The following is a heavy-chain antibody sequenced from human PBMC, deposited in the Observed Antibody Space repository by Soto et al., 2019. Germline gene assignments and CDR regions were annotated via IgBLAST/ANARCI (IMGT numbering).Heavy chain of an antibody. D-gene: IGHD6-19*01. V-gene: IGHV4-34*01. J-gene: IGHJ5*02. CDR1: GGSFSGYY. CDR2: INHSGST. Sequence: TSETLSLTCAVYGGSFSGYYWSWIRQPPGKGLEWIGEINHSGSTNYNPSLKSRVTISVDTSKNQFSLKLSSVTAADTAVYYCARNSRQWLVLGWFDPWGQGTLVTVSS. CDR3: ARNSRQWLVLGWFDP.